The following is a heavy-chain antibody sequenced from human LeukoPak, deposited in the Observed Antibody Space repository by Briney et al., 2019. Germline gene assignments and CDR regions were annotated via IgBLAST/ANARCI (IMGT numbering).Heavy chain of an antibody. CDR1: TGSISGYY. V-gene: IGHV4-59*01. CDR2: INYSRST. CDR3: ARSGYNRARHWFDP. Sequence: SETLSLTCTVSTGSISGYYWSWIRHPPGKGLEWFGYINYSRSTSYNHSLKTRVTISVDTSKNQFSLKLSSMTAADTAMYYCARSGYNRARHWFDPWGQGTLVTVSS. J-gene: IGHJ5*02. D-gene: IGHD6-13*01.